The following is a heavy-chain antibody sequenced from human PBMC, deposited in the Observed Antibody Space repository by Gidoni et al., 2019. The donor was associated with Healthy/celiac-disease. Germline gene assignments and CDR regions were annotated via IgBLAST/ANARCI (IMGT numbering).Heavy chain of an antibody. CDR1: GCTFSGSA. CDR3: TRLEEGGYSYEH. D-gene: IGHD5-18*01. J-gene: IGHJ4*02. CDR2: IRSKANSYAT. Sequence: GCTFSGSAMHWVRQASGKGLEWVGRIRSKANSYATAYAASVKGRFTISRDDSKNTAYLQMNSLKTENTAVYYCTRLEEGGYSYEHWGQGTLVTVSS. V-gene: IGHV3-73*01.